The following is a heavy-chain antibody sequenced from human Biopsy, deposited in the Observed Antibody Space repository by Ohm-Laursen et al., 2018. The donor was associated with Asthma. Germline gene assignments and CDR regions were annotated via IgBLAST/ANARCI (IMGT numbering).Heavy chain of an antibody. CDR1: GGSFSGYY. V-gene: IGHV4-34*01. CDR2: INHSGST. J-gene: IGHJ6*02. CDR3: ARITNDRIAAAGRYYYYGMDV. D-gene: IGHD6-13*01. Sequence: SDTLSLTCTVYGGSFSGYYWSWIRQPPGKGLEWIGEINHSGSTNYNPSLKSRVTISVDTSKNQFSLKLSSVTAADTALYYCARITNDRIAAAGRYYYYGMDVWGQGTTVTVSS.